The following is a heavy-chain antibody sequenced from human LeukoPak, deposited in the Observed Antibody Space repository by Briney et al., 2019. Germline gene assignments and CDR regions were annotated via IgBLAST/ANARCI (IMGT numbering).Heavy chain of an antibody. V-gene: IGHV1-18*01. Sequence: ASVKVSCKASGYTFSSYGISWVRQAPGQGLEWMGWISGDNGNTNYAHKVQGRVTMTTDTSTSTAYMELRSLTYDDTAVYYCARDRYGVRSGSCDYWGQGTLVTVSS. CDR1: GYTFSSYG. CDR3: ARDRYGVRSGSCDY. J-gene: IGHJ4*02. D-gene: IGHD1-26*01. CDR2: ISGDNGNT.